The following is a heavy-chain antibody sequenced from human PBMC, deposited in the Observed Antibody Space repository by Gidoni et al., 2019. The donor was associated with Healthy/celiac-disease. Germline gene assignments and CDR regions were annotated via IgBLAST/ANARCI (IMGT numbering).Heavy chain of an antibody. CDR3: ASLGSLGDYGDDLDY. V-gene: IGHV4-39*01. J-gene: IGHJ4*02. CDR1: GGSLSSSSYY. D-gene: IGHD4-17*01. Sequence: QLQLQESGPGLVKPSETLSLTCTVSGGSLSSSSYYWGWIRQPPGKGLEWIGSIYYSGSTYYNPSLKSRVTISVDTSKNQFSLKLSSVTAADTAVYYCASLGSLGDYGDDLDYWGQGTLVTVSS. CDR2: IYYSGST.